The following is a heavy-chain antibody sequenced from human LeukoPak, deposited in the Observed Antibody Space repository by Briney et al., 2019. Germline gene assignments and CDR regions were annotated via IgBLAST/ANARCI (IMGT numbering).Heavy chain of an antibody. Sequence: SQTLSLTCTVSGGSISSGGYYWSWIRQPPGKGLEWIGYIYHSGSTYYNPSLKSRVTISVDRSKNQFSLKLSSVTAADTAVYYCARGGDSGYDRSGVSDYWGQGTLVTVSS. CDR2: IYHSGST. J-gene: IGHJ4*02. V-gene: IGHV4-30-2*01. CDR3: ARGGDSGYDRSGVSDY. CDR1: GGSISSGGYY. D-gene: IGHD5-12*01.